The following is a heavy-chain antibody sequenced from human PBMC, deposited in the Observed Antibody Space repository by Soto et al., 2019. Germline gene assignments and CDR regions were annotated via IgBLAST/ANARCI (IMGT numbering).Heavy chain of an antibody. D-gene: IGHD6-19*01. CDR3: ARGQSYSSGSGVDY. V-gene: IGHV3-30-3*01. J-gene: IGHJ4*02. Sequence: HPGGSLRLSCAASGFTFSSYAMHWVRQAPGKGLEWVAVISYDGSNKYYADSVKGRFTISRDNSKNTLYLQMNSLRAEDTAVYYCARGQSYSSGSGVDYWGQGTLVTVS. CDR2: ISYDGSNK. CDR1: GFTFSSYA.